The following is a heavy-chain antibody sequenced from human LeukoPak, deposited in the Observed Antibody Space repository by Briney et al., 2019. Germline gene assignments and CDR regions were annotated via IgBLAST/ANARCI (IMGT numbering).Heavy chain of an antibody. CDR2: IIPMFNTT. Sequence: SSGKVSCNVSGGTFSSYAIIWVRQAPGQGLEWMGRIIPMFNTTDYAQKFQGRVTITTYESSTTTYMELTSLTSDDTAVYYCARDGGYSDFWSAFIYCGQGTVVTVSS. J-gene: IGHJ4*02. V-gene: IGHV1-69*05. D-gene: IGHD3-3*01. CDR1: GGTFSSYA. CDR3: ARDGGYSDFWSAFIY.